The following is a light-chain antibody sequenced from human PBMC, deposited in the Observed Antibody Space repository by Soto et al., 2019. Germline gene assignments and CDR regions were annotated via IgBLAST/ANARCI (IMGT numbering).Light chain of an antibody. CDR3: QHYGSSPWT. Sequence: EIVLTQSAGTLSLSPGERATLSCRASQTVSGSYLAWFQQKHGQAPRLLIYDASTRAAGVPDRFSGSGSGTDFSLTINRLEPEDFAVYYCQHYGSSPWTFGQGTKVEIK. CDR2: DAS. J-gene: IGKJ1*01. CDR1: QTVSGSY. V-gene: IGKV3-20*01.